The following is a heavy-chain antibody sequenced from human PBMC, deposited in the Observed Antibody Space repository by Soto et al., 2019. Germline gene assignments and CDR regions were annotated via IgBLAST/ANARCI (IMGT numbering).Heavy chain of an antibody. CDR3: SKGNEALDV. CDR1: GGSLSVNNW. CDR2: IFHNGRT. D-gene: IGHD1-1*01. V-gene: IGHV4-4*02. Sequence: QVQLQESGPRLVKPSGTLSLTCVVSGGSLSVNNWWSWVRQSPGRGLEWIGEIFHNGRTSYNPSLRGQATMSVDKSHNQSALRLTAVTAADTAVYYGSKGNEALDVWGQGTTVIVS. J-gene: IGHJ6*02.